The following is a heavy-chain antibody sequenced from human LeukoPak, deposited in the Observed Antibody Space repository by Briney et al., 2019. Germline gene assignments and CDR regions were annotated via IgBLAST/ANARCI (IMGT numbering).Heavy chain of an antibody. CDR1: GYTFTSYD. Sequence: GASVKVSCKASGYTFTSYDINWVRQATGQGLEWMGWMNPNSGNTGYAQKFQGRVTITADESTSTAYMELSSLRSEDTAVYYCARDSADTAMVKRRLAYRWFDPWGQGTLVTVSS. CDR2: MNPNSGNT. D-gene: IGHD5-18*01. J-gene: IGHJ5*02. V-gene: IGHV1-8*01. CDR3: ARDSADTAMVKRRLAYRWFDP.